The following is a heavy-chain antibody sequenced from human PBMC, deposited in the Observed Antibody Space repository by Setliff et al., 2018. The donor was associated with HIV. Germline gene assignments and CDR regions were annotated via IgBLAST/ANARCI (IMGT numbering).Heavy chain of an antibody. CDR1: GGTFSSYA. CDR2: IIPILGIA. J-gene: IGHJ6*03. D-gene: IGHD3-3*01. Sequence: GASVKVSCKASGGTFSSYAISWVRQAPGQGLEWMGGIIPILGIANYAQKFQGRVTITADKSTSTAYMELSSLRSEDTAVYYCARGVQSPPHYSYYYMDVWGEGTMVTVSS. CDR3: ARGVQSPPHYSYYYMDV. V-gene: IGHV1-69*10.